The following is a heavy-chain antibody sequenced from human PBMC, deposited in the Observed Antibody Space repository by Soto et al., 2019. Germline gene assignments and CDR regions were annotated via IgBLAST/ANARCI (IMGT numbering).Heavy chain of an antibody. D-gene: IGHD3-16*01. CDR1: GLTVSHNY. J-gene: IGHJ6*02. Sequence: GGCLRLSCVASGLTVSHNYMAWVRHAPEMGLEWVSILYTEGTTYYADSVKGRFTISRDSSKNTLFLQMDSLRAEDTAVYYCVRPRPSGENYGMDVWGQGTTVTVSS. V-gene: IGHV3-53*01. CDR3: VRPRPSGENYGMDV. CDR2: LYTEGTT.